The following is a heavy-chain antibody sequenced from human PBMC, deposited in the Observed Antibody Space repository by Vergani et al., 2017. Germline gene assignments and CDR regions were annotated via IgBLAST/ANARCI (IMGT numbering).Heavy chain of an antibody. CDR2: VSGSSATP. V-gene: IGHV3-23*01. D-gene: IGHD1-20*01. J-gene: IGHJ4*02. Sequence: EVQLLESGGGLVQPGGSLRLSCEASGFSFPGYAMSWVRQAPGKGLEWVSSVSGSSATPYYADSVKGRFIISRDNSKNTLHLQMNSLRAEDTAVYYCAKDRGYNWNDPFDYWGQGTLVTVSS. CDR3: AKDRGYNWNDPFDY. CDR1: GFSFPGYA.